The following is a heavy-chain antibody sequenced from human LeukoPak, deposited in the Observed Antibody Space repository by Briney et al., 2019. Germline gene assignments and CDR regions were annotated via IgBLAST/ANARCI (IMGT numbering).Heavy chain of an antibody. CDR1: GFTFSSCG. J-gene: IGHJ4*02. CDR3: AKGGGGCWFLDY. CDR2: IWYDGSNK. Sequence: GGSLRLSCAASGFTFSSCGMHWVRQAPGKGLEWVAVIWYDGSNKYYADSVKGRVTISRDNSKNMLYLQMNSLRAEDTSVYYCAKGGGGCWFLDYWGQGTLVTVSS. V-gene: IGHV3-33*06. D-gene: IGHD2-15*01.